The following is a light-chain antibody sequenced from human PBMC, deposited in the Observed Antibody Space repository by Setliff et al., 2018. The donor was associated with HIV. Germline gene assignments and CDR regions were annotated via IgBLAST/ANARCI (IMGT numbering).Light chain of an antibody. V-gene: IGLV2-23*02. CDR3: CSYVTGSTYV. CDR1: SSDVGGYNY. J-gene: IGLJ1*01. CDR2: DVT. Sequence: QSALTQPASVSGSPGQSITISCTGTSSDVGGYNYVSWFQHYPGKDPKFMIYDVTTRPSGVSNRCSGSKYGNTASLTISGLQAEDDADYFCCSYVTGSTYVCGTGTKVTVL.